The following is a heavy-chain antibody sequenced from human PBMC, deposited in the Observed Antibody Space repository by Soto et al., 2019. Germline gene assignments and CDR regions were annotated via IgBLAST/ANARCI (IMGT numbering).Heavy chain of an antibody. CDR2: IYYSGTT. CDR1: GGSISSADFF. V-gene: IGHV4-30-4*01. J-gene: IGHJ4*02. CDR3: AREPYLPMARNDF. Sequence: SETLSLTYTVSGGSISSADFFWTWLRQPPGKGLEWLGYIYYSGTTYYNPPLKGRLIISIDTSRNQFSLSLNSVTAADTAVYFCAREPYLPMARNDFWGQGAQVTVSS. D-gene: IGHD3-10*01.